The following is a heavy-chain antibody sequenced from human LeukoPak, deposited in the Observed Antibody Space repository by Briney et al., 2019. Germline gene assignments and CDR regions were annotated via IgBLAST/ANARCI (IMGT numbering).Heavy chain of an antibody. CDR1: GFTFSSYE. D-gene: IGHD6-19*01. J-gene: IGHJ4*02. V-gene: IGHV3-48*03. CDR2: ISSSGSTI. CDR3: ATSYSSGWYYFDY. Sequence: GGSLRLSCAASGFTFSSYEMNWVRQAPGKGLGWVSYISSSGSTIYLADSVKGRFTISRDNAKNSLYLQMNSLRAEDTAVYYCATSYSSGWYYFDYWGQGTLVTVSS.